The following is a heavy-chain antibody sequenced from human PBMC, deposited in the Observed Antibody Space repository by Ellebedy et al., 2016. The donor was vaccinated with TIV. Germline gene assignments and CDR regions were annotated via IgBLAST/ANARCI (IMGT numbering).Heavy chain of an antibody. CDR1: GFTFSSYA. Sequence: GESLKISCAASGFTFSSYAMSWVRQAPGKGLEWVSAISANGGSTFYADSVKGRFTFSRDNSENTLYLQMNSLRAEDTAVYYCAKDRGGYNYGAFDYWGQGTRVTVSS. J-gene: IGHJ4*02. V-gene: IGHV3-23*01. D-gene: IGHD5-18*01. CDR3: AKDRGGYNYGAFDY. CDR2: ISANGGST.